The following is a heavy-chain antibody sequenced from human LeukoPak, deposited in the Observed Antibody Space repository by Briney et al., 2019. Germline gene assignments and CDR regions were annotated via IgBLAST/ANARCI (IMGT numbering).Heavy chain of an antibody. CDR3: ARHFYYYYGMDV. Sequence: SETLSLTCVVYGGSFSGYYWSWIRQPPGKGREWIGEINHSGSTNYNPSLKSRVTISVDTSKNQFSLKLSSVTAADTAVYYCARHFYYYYGMDVWGQGTTVTVSS. J-gene: IGHJ6*02. CDR2: INHSGST. V-gene: IGHV4-34*01. CDR1: GGSFSGYY.